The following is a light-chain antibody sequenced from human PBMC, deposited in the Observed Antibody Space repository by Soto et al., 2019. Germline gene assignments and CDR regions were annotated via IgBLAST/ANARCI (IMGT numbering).Light chain of an antibody. J-gene: IGLJ1*01. Sequence: QSVLTQPPSVSGAPGQRVTISCTGSSSNIGAGYDVHWYQQLPGTAPKLLIYANGNRPSGVPDRFSGSKSGTSASLAITGLQAEDGADYYCQSYDRSLSGYVLGTGTKVTV. V-gene: IGLV1-40*01. CDR3: QSYDRSLSGYV. CDR1: SSNIGAGYD. CDR2: ANG.